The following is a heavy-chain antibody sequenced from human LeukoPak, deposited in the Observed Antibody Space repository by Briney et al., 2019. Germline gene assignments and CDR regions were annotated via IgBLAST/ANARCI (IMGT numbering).Heavy chain of an antibody. V-gene: IGHV1-2*02. D-gene: IGHD6-19*01. CDR1: GYTFTGYY. CDR2: INPNSGGT. CDR3: AREGSAWLHYYYFYMDV. J-gene: IGHJ6*03. Sequence: ASVKVSCKASGYTFTGYYIHWVRQAPGQGLEWMGWINPNSGGTNDAQKFQGRVTMTTDTSISTAYMELSRLRSDDTAVYYCAREGSAWLHYYYFYMDVWGKGTTVTISS.